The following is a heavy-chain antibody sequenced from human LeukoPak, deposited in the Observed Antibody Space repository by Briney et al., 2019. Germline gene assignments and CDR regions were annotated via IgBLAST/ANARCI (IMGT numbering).Heavy chain of an antibody. Sequence: GGSLRLSCAASGFTFSSYSMNWVRRAPGKGLEWVSSISSSSSYIYYADSVKGRFTISRDNAKNSLYLQMNSLRAEDTAVYYCARGQRRDSSGYWNYWGQGTLVTVSS. D-gene: IGHD3-22*01. J-gene: IGHJ4*02. CDR2: ISSSSSYI. CDR3: ARGQRRDSSGYWNY. V-gene: IGHV3-21*01. CDR1: GFTFSSYS.